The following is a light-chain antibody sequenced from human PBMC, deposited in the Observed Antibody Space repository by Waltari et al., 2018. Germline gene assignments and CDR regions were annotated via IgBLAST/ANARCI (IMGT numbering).Light chain of an antibody. CDR2: PAS. J-gene: IGKJ2*01. V-gene: IGKV1-9*01. CDR1: RDISSV. CDR3: QQLSSYPPFP. Sequence: CRASRDISSVLAWYQQTPVRAPKLLIHPASTLQTGVPSRFSGGRSGTDFTLNISSLQPEDFATYYCQQLSSYPPFPFGQGTKLEIK.